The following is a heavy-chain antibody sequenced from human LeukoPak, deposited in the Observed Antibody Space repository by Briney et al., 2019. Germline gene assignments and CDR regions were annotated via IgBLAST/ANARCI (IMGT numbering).Heavy chain of an antibody. CDR2: IYSGGST. J-gene: IGHJ6*02. V-gene: IGHV3-66*01. CDR3: ARDDGGSSWSYYYYYGMDV. D-gene: IGHD6-13*01. CDR1: GFTFNNYL. Sequence: GGSLRLSCAASGFTFNNYLMSWVRQAPGKGLEWVSVIYSGGSTYYADSVKGRFTISRDNSKNTLYLQMNSLRAEDTAVYYCARDDGGSSWSYYYYYGMDVWGQGTTVTVSS.